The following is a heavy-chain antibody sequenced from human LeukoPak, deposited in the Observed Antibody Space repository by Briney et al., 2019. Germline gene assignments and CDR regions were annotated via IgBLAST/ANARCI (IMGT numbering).Heavy chain of an antibody. D-gene: IGHD3-22*01. CDR3: ARDYYYDSSGFDAFDI. V-gene: IGHV1-69*05. Sequence: ASVKVSCKASGGTFSSYAISWVRQAPGQGLEWMGGIIPIFGTANYAQKFQGRVTITTDESTSTAYMELSSLRSEDTAVYYCARDYYYDSSGFDAFDIWGQGTTVTVSS. J-gene: IGHJ3*02. CDR1: GGTFSSYA. CDR2: IIPIFGTA.